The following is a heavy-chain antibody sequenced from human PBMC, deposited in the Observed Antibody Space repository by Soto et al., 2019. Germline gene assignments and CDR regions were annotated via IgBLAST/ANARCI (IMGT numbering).Heavy chain of an antibody. Sequence: SETLSLTCAVHGGSFSGYIWTWIRQPPGKGLQLIGQIYHSGSTHYNPSLKSRVTISVDTSNDQFSLELTSVTAADTAVYYCARPGGSGWFYFDSWGQGSQVTVSS. D-gene: IGHD6-13*01. J-gene: IGHJ4*02. V-gene: IGHV4-34*01. CDR1: GGSFSGYI. CDR2: IYHSGST. CDR3: ARPGGSGWFYFDS.